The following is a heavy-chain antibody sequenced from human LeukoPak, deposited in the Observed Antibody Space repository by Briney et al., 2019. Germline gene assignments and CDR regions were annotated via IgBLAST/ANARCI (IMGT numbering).Heavy chain of an antibody. J-gene: IGHJ4*02. V-gene: IGHV3-48*03. Sequence: PGGSLRLSCAASGFTFSSYEMNWVRQAPGKGLEWVSYISGSGSTIYYADSVKGRFTISRDNAKNSLYLQMNSLRVEDTAVYYCAREPVLDYWGQGTLVTVSS. D-gene: IGHD1-14*01. CDR1: GFTFSSYE. CDR3: AREPVLDY. CDR2: ISGSGSTI.